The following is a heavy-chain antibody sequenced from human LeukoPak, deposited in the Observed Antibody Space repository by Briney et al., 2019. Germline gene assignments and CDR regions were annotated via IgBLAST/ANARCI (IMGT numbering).Heavy chain of an antibody. D-gene: IGHD1-1*01. CDR1: GFTFSSYA. V-gene: IGHV3-23*01. CDR3: AKDPGNNNWSYWYFDI. CDR2: ISGSGGST. Sequence: GGSLRLSCAASGFTFSSYAMTWVRQAPGKGLEWVSSISGSGGSTYYADSVKGRFTISRDNSKNTLYLQMNSLRAEDTAVYYCAKDPGNNNWSYWYFDIWGRGTLVSVSS. J-gene: IGHJ2*01.